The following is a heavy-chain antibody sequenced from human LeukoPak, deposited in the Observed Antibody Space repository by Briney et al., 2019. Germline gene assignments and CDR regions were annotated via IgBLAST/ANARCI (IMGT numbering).Heavy chain of an antibody. J-gene: IGHJ4*02. CDR1: GFTLSTYS. CDR3: ARVGPAATFYFDY. V-gene: IGHV3-64*01. D-gene: IGHD2-2*01. Sequence: YPWGSLRLSCAASGFTLSTYSMHWVRQAPGKGLEFVSAIRGNGGTTYYANSVKGRFTISRDDSKRTLFLQMGSLRAEDMAVYYCARVGPAATFYFDYWGQGTLVTVSS. CDR2: IRGNGGTT.